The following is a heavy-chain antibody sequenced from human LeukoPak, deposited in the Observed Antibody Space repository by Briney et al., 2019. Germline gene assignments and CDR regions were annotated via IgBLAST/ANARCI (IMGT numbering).Heavy chain of an antibody. Sequence: SETLSLTCAVSGDSISSGGYSWSWIRQPPRKGLGWIGYIYHSGSTYYNPSLKSRVTISVDRSKNQFSLKLSSVTAADTAVYYCARATPQDRGFDYWGQGTLVTVSS. CDR2: IYHSGST. CDR3: ARATPQDRGFDY. V-gene: IGHV4-30-2*01. CDR1: GDSISSGGYS. J-gene: IGHJ4*02.